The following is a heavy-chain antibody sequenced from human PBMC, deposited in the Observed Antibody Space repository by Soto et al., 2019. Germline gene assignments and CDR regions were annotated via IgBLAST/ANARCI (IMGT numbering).Heavy chain of an antibody. V-gene: IGHV3-33*01. Sequence: QVHLVESGGGVVQPGRSLRLSCAASGFMFSSHGMHWIRQAPGKGLERVAVIWYDGSNKYYADSVKGRFTISRDNSKNTLYLQMNSLRVEDTAVYYGGPDTLDYWGQGTLVTVSS. J-gene: IGHJ4*02. CDR1: GFMFSSHG. CDR2: IWYDGSNK. CDR3: GPDTLDY.